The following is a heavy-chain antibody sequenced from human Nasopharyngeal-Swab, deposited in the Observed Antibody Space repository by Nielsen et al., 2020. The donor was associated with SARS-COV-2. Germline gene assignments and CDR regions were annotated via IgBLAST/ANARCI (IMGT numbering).Heavy chain of an antibody. J-gene: IGHJ6*02. CDR1: GCTFSSYG. D-gene: IGHD5-18*01. Sequence: GESLKISCAASGCTFSSYGMHWGSKDPGKGPEWVAVRSYDGSNKYYADTVKGRFTISRDNSKNTLYLQMNSLRAEDTAVYYCAKALAAMDDYYYYGMDVWGQGTTVTVSS. CDR3: AKALAAMDDYYYYGMDV. CDR2: RSYDGSNK. V-gene: IGHV3-30*18.